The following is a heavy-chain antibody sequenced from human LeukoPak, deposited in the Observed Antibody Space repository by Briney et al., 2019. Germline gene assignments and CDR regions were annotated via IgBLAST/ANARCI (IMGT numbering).Heavy chain of an antibody. D-gene: IGHD2-2*01. Sequence: VKVSCKASGGTFSSYAISWVRQAPGQGLEWMGGIIPIFGTANYAQKFQGRVTITADESTSTAYMELSSLRSEDTAVYYCASRVPAATHYYYYMDVWGKGTTVTVSS. V-gene: IGHV1-69*13. CDR1: GGTFSSYA. CDR2: IIPIFGTA. CDR3: ASRVPAATHYYYYMDV. J-gene: IGHJ6*03.